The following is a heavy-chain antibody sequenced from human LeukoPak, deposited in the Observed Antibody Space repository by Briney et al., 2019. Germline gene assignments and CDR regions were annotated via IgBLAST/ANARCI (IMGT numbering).Heavy chain of an antibody. CDR3: AKGLSSVPAAVGWFDP. CDR1: GFTFRNYG. D-gene: IGHD2-2*01. J-gene: IGHJ5*02. CDR2: IRYDGSYK. Sequence: GGSLRLSCAASGFTFRNYGIHWVRQAPGKGLEWVSFIRYDGSYKYYADSVKGRFTISRDNSKNTLYLQMNSLRAEDTAVYYCAKGLSSVPAAVGWFDPWGQGTLVTVSS. V-gene: IGHV3-30*02.